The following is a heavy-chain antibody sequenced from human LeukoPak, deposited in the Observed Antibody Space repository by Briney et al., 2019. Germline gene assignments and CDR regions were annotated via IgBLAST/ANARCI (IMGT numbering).Heavy chain of an antibody. D-gene: IGHD1-26*01. CDR1: GYTFTSYD. J-gene: IGHJ5*02. CDR3: ARGVGATHTLT. Sequence: ASVKVSCKASGYTFTSYDINWVRQATGQGLEWMGWMNPNSGNTGYAQKFQGRVTMARNTSISTAYMELSRLRYEDTAVYYCARGVGATHTLTWGEGTLVTVSS. CDR2: MNPNSGNT. V-gene: IGHV1-8*01.